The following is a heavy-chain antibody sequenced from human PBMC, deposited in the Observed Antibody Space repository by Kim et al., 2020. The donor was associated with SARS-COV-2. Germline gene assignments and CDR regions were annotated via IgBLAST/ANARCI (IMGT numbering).Heavy chain of an antibody. CDR2: ISGSGNT. J-gene: IGHJ6*02. CDR3: AKHWGRVAQGTNGRDV. D-gene: IGHD3-16*01. Sequence: GGSLRLSCAASGFTFSSYAMSWVRQAPGKGLEWVSVISGSGNTYYADSVKGRFTISRDNSKNTLYLQMNSLRAEDTAVYYCAKHWGRVAQGTNGRDVWGQGTTVTVS. V-gene: IGHV3-23*01. CDR1: GFTFSSYA.